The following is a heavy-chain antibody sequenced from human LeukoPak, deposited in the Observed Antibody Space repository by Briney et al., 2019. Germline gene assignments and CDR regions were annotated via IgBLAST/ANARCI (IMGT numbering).Heavy chain of an antibody. CDR1: GYSISSGYY. CDR2: IYHSGST. V-gene: IGHV4-38-2*02. CDR3: AREFTSQWLRWGDYYFDY. D-gene: IGHD5-12*01. J-gene: IGHJ4*02. Sequence: SETLSLTCTVSGYSISSGYYWGWIRQPPGKGLEWIGSIYHSGSTYYNPSLKSRVTISVDTSKNQFSLKLSSVTAADTAVYYCAREFTSQWLRWGDYYFDYWGQGTLVTVSS.